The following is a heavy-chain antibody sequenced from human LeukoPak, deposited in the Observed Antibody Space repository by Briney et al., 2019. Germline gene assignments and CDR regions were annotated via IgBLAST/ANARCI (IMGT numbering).Heavy chain of an antibody. CDR3: ARDTYYDSSGYFGY. CDR1: GFTFSDYY. J-gene: IGHJ4*02. D-gene: IGHD3-22*01. V-gene: IGHV3-11*01. Sequence: PGGSLRLSCAASGFTFSDYYMSWIRQAPGKGPEWVSYISSSGSTIYYADSVKGRFTISRDNAKNSLYLQMNSLRAEDTAVYYCARDTYYDSSGYFGYWGQGTLVTVSS. CDR2: ISSSGSTI.